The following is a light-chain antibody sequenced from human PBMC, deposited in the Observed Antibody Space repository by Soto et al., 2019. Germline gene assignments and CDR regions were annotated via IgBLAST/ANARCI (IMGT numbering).Light chain of an antibody. J-gene: IGKJ5*01. CDR2: GTS. CDR3: QQRSYWPIT. Sequence: EIVLTQSPATLSLSPGERAPLSCRASRNINGNYLGWYQLKRGQAPRLLIYGTSTRATGIPARFSGSGSGTDFTLTISSLEPEDFAVYYCQQRSYWPITFGQGTRLEIK. CDR1: RNINGNY. V-gene: IGKV3-11*01.